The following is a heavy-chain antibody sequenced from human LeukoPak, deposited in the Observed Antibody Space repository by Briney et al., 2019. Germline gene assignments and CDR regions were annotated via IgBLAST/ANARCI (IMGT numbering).Heavy chain of an antibody. Sequence: ASVKVSCKASGYTFTGYYMHWVRQAPGQGLEWMGWINSNTGGTNYAQKFQGRVTMTRDTSISTLYMELSALRSDDSAVYYCARDLGLTCISTSCPPDYWGQGTLVTVSS. CDR3: ARDLGLTCISTSCPPDY. CDR2: INSNTGGT. D-gene: IGHD2-2*01. V-gene: IGHV1-2*02. CDR1: GYTFTGYY. J-gene: IGHJ4*02.